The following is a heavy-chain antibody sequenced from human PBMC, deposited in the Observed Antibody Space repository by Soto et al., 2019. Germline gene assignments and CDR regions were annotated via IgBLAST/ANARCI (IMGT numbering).Heavy chain of an antibody. J-gene: IGHJ4*02. CDR3: AKSLEGGYIPYYFDY. Sequence: PGGSLRLSCAASGFTFSSYGMHWVRQAPGKGLEWVAVISYDGSNKYYADSVKGRFTISRDNSKNTLYLQMNSLRAEDTAVYYCAKSLEGGYIPYYFDYWGQGTLVTVPQ. CDR1: GFTFSSYG. D-gene: IGHD5-12*01. V-gene: IGHV3-30*18. CDR2: ISYDGSNK.